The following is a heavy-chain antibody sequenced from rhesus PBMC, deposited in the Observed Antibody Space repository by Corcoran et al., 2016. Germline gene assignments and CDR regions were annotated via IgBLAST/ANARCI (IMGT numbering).Heavy chain of an antibody. CDR3: TRGYSNGYFDY. CDR2: TSPYKRNK. Sequence: QVQLVQSGAEIKQPGASVKLSCKASGYTFTSYYMHWVRQAPGQGLEWIVLTSPYKRNKGYAQNFQGKVTITTDTSTSTGYMELSSLRSEDTAVYYCTRGYSNGYFDYWGQGVLVTVSS. D-gene: IGHD4-23*01. V-gene: IGHV1-1*01. CDR1: GYTFTSYY. J-gene: IGHJ4*01.